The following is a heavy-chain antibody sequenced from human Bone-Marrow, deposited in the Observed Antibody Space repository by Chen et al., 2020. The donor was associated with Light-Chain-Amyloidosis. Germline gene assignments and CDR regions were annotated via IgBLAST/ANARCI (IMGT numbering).Heavy chain of an antibody. CDR3: AKDVGPGTTRYFED. D-gene: IGHD1-7*01. CDR1: GFTFEDSA. J-gene: IGHJ4*02. Sequence: EVQLVESGGGLGEPGRALRLSCSASGFTFEDSAMHWVRQAPGKGLECLAGISWNSYSIAYADSVKGRFTLFRDNAKNSLFLQMNSLRAEDTALYYCAKDVGPGTTRYFEDWGQGTLVTVSS. CDR2: ISWNSYSI. V-gene: IGHV3-9*01.